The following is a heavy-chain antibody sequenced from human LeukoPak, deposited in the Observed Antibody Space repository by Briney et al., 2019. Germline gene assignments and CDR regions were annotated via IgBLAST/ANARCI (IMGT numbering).Heavy chain of an antibody. CDR3: ARVGFGTPGN. V-gene: IGHV3-30*03. CDR1: GFTFSNYG. Sequence: PGRSLRLSCAASGFTFSNYGMHWVRQAPGKGLEWMAVISYDGSNKYYAESVKGRFTISRDNSKNTLYLQMNSLRAEDTAVYYCARVGFGTPGNWGQGTLVTVSS. D-gene: IGHD3-10*01. CDR2: ISYDGSNK. J-gene: IGHJ4*02.